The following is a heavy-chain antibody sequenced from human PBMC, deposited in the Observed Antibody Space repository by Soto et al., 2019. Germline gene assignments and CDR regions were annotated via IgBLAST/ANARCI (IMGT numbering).Heavy chain of an antibody. CDR1: GGSISSGGYY. D-gene: IGHD3-22*01. Sequence: PSETLSLTCTVSGGSISSGGYYWSWIRQHPGKGLEWIGYIYYSGSTYYNPSLKSRVTISVDTSKNQFSLKLSSVTAADTAVYYCARSDSGYTSPGFDYWGQGTLVTVSS. V-gene: IGHV4-31*03. CDR2: IYYSGST. J-gene: IGHJ4*02. CDR3: ARSDSGYTSPGFDY.